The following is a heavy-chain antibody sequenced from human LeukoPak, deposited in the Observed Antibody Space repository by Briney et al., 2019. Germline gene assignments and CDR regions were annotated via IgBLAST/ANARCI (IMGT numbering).Heavy chain of an antibody. CDR2: IDHSDSYT. CDR1: GYNFTGYW. V-gene: IGHV5-10-1*01. CDR3: AEGGGYYCSIPSCADY. D-gene: IGHD2-2*01. J-gene: IGHJ4*02. Sequence: GESPKISCKASGYNFTGYWISWVRQIPGKGLEWMETIDHSDSYTNYSPSFQGDGTISLDKTISTAYILSSNLHASDTAMHFSAEGGGYYCSIPSCADYWGQGTLVTVSS.